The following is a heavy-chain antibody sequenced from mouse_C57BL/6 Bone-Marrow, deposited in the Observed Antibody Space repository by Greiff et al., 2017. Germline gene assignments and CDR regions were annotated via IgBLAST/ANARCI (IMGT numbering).Heavy chain of an antibody. CDR3: ARQGYYYGSDWYFDV. V-gene: IGHV5-6*01. Sequence: EVKLVESGGDLVKPGGSLKLSCAASGFTFSSYGMSWVRQTPDKRLEWVATISSGGSYTYYPDSVKGRFTISRDNAKNTLYLQMSSLKSEDTAMYSGARQGYYYGSDWYFDVWGTGTTVTVSS. CDR1: GFTFSSYG. CDR2: ISSGGSYT. D-gene: IGHD1-1*01. J-gene: IGHJ1*03.